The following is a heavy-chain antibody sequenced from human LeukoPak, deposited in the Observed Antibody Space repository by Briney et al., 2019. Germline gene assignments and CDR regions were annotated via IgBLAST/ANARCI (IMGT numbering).Heavy chain of an antibody. Sequence: PGGSLRLSCAASGFTFSSYAMHWVRQAPGKGLEWVAVISYDGSNKYYADSVKGRFTISRDNSKSTLYLQMNSLRAEDTAVYYCARPMTTVTTYYYYYGMDVWGQGTTVTVSS. CDR1: GFTFSSYA. CDR3: ARPMTTVTTYYYYYGMDV. D-gene: IGHD4-17*01. V-gene: IGHV3-30-3*01. CDR2: ISYDGSNK. J-gene: IGHJ6*02.